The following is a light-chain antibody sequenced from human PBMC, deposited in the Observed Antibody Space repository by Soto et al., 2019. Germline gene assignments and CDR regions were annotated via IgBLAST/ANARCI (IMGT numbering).Light chain of an antibody. J-gene: IGKJ5*01. CDR1: QTVSSNY. CDR3: QQDTGPPTT. CDR2: GAS. Sequence: EIILPQSPAPRSLSPGERSTLSCMASQTVSSNYLAWCQQRPGQAPRLLIYGASTRAAGIPDRFSGSGSGTDFTLTITRLELEDSAVYFCQQDTGPPTTFGQGTRLEIK. V-gene: IGKV3-20*01.